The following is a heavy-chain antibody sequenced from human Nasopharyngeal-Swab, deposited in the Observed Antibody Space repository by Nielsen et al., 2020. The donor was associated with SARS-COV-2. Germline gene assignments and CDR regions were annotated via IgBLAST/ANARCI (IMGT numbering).Heavy chain of an antibody. Sequence: GGSLRLSCAASGFTFSSYEMNWVRQAPGKGLEWVSYISSSGSTIYYADSVKGRFTISRDNAKNSLYLQMNSLRAEDTALYYCAKEHIPAGAYSSSWYGDAFDIWGQGTMVTVSS. CDR3: AKEHIPAGAYSSSWYGDAFDI. CDR1: GFTFSSYE. J-gene: IGHJ3*02. CDR2: ISSSGSTI. D-gene: IGHD6-13*01. V-gene: IGHV3-48*03.